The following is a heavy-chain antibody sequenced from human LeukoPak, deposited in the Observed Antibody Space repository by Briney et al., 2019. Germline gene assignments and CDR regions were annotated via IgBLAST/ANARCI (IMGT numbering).Heavy chain of an antibody. V-gene: IGHV4-59*01. CDR3: ARGYSYVLYYGMDV. D-gene: IGHD5-18*01. Sequence: SETLSLTCTVSGGSISSYYWSWIRQPPGKGLEWIGCIYYSGSTNYSPSLKSRVTISVDTSKNQFSLKLSSVTAADTAVYYCARGYSYVLYYGMDVWGQGTTVAVSS. CDR1: GGSISSYY. J-gene: IGHJ6*01. CDR2: IYYSGST.